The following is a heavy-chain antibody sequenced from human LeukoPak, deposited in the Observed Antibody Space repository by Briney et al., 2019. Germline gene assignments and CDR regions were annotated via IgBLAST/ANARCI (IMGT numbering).Heavy chain of an antibody. Sequence: HPGGSLRLSCAASGFTFITHAMSWVRQAPGKGLEWVSSISDNGAYSYYSDSVRGRFIISRDTPRNTPYLQMNSLRAEDTAIYYCARGYCDRSTCYTSESHLDYWGQGALVTVSS. CDR1: GFTFITHA. D-gene: IGHD2-2*02. CDR3: ARGYCDRSTCYTSESHLDY. CDR2: ISDNGAYS. V-gene: IGHV3-23*01. J-gene: IGHJ4*02.